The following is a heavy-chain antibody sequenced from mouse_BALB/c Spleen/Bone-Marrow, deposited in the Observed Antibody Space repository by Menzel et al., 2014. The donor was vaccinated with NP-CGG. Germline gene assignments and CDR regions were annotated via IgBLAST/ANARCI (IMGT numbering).Heavy chain of an antibody. Sequence: VQLQQSGAELAKPGASVKMSCKASGYTFTSYWMHWVKQRPGQGLEWIGYINPSPGYTEYNQKFKDKATLTADKSSSTAYMQLSSLTSEDSAVYYCARDWYFDVWGAGTTVTVSS. CDR1: GYTFTSYW. CDR2: INPSPGYT. V-gene: IGHV1-7*01. J-gene: IGHJ1*01. CDR3: ARDWYFDV.